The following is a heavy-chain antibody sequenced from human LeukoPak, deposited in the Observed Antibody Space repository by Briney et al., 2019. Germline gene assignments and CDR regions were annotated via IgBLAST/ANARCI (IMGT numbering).Heavy chain of an antibody. CDR1: GYTFTGYY. J-gene: IGHJ4*02. CDR3: ARGSYSSSSDY. CDR2: ISAYNGNT. D-gene: IGHD6-6*01. V-gene: IGHV1-18*04. Sequence: GASVKVSCKASGYTFTGYYMHWVRQAPGQGLEWMGWISAYNGNTNYAQKLQGRVTMTTDTSTSTAYMELRSLRSDDTAVYYCARGSYSSSSDYWGQGTLVTVSS.